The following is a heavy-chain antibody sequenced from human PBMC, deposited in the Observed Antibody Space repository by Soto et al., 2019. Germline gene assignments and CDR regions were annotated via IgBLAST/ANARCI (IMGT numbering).Heavy chain of an antibody. Sequence: GGSLRLSCVASGFTFSNYGMHWVRQAPGEGLEWVALIWYDGSNKFYADSVKGRFTLSRDNSKNTLYLQMNSLRAEDTAVYYCARGREHYYDSSGYYYFDYWGEGTLVTVSS. CDR3: ARGREHYYDSSGYYYFDY. CDR2: IWYDGSNK. CDR1: GFTFSNYG. D-gene: IGHD3-22*01. V-gene: IGHV3-33*01. J-gene: IGHJ4*02.